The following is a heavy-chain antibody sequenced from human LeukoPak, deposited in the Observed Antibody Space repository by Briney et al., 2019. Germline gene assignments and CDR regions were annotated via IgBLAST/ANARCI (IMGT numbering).Heavy chain of an antibody. V-gene: IGHV1-46*01. J-gene: IGHJ4*02. CDR1: GYTFTTYY. D-gene: IGHD6-25*01. CDR2: INPSGGST. CDR3: ARDKQRDYFDY. Sequence: ASVKVSCKASGYTFTTYYIHWVRQAPGQGLEWMGIINPSGGSTNYAQKFQGRVTMTRDTSTSTVYMELSSLRSDDTAVYYCARDKQRDYFDYWGQGTLVTVSS.